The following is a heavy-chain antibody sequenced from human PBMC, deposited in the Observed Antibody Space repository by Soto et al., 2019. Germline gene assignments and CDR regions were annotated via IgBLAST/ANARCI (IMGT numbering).Heavy chain of an antibody. D-gene: IGHD3-10*01. Sequence: EVQLVESGGGLVQPGGSLRLSCTASGFTFSSYSMNWVRQAPGKGLEWVSYISSSSSTIYYADSVKGRFTISRDNAKNSQYLQMNSLRAEDTAVYYCARDGIWFGQLYKNLDYWGQGTLVTVSS. CDR2: ISSSSSTI. V-gene: IGHV3-48*01. J-gene: IGHJ4*02. CDR1: GFTFSSYS. CDR3: ARDGIWFGQLYKNLDY.